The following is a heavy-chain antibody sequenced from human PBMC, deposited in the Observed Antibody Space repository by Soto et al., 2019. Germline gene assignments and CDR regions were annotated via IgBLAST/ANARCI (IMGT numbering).Heavy chain of an antibody. J-gene: IGHJ6*02. D-gene: IGHD3-10*01. CDR3: AREYYGSGSDYYGMDV. V-gene: IGHV1-18*01. CDR1: GYTFTSYG. Sequence: QVQLVQSGAEVKKPGASVKVSCKASGYTFTSYGISWVRQAPGQGLEWMGWISAYNGKTNYAQKLKGRVTMTTETYTSTAYMELRSLRSDDTAVDYCAREYYGSGSDYYGMDVWGQGTTVTVSS. CDR2: ISAYNGKT.